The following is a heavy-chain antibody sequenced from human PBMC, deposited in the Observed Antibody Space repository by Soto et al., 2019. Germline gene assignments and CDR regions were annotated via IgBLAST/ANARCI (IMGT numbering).Heavy chain of an antibody. CDR2: IYPGDSDT. D-gene: IGHD6-19*01. V-gene: IGHV5-51*01. CDR3: GSGAVAFYYYYGKDV. CDR1: GYSFTSYW. J-gene: IGHJ6*02. Sequence: GESLKISCKGSGYSFTSYWIDWVRQMPGKGLEWMGIIYPGDSDTRYSPSFQGQVTISADKSISTAYLQWSSLKASDTAMYYCGSGAVAFYYYYGKDVWGQGTMVTVSS.